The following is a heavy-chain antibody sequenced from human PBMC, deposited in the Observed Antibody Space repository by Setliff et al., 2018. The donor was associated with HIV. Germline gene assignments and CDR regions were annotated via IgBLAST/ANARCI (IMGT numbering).Heavy chain of an antibody. CDR3: ARSLREYSYGSPDY. D-gene: IGHD5-18*01. CDR1: GYRFTGFA. J-gene: IGHJ4*02. Sequence: GASVKVSCKASGYRFTGFAIHWVRQAPGQRFEWMGWINAGTGNTKYSQKFQDRVTISRDIHANTAHMELSSLRSEDTAIYYCARSLREYSYGSPDYWGPGTLVTVSS. CDR2: INAGTGNT. V-gene: IGHV1-3*01.